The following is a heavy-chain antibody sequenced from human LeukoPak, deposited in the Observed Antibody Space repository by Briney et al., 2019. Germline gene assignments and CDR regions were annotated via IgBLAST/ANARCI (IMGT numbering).Heavy chain of an antibody. V-gene: IGHV3-21*01. D-gene: IGHD3-22*01. CDR3: VRLRRNSDSSGYFYYYDS. J-gene: IGHJ4*02. CDR2: VNTVSSYI. CDR1: GFLFRRYS. Sequence: GGSLRLSCAASGFLFRRYSFIWVPQAPGKGLEGVASVNTVSSYIYYADSVRGRFTISRDNAKNSVLLQMNSRRAEDMAMYYCVRLRRNSDSSGYFYYYDSWGQGTLVTVSS.